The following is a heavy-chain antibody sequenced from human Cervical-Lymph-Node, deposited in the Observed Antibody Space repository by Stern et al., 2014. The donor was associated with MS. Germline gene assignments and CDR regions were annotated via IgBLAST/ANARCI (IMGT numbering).Heavy chain of an antibody. CDR1: GYTFTSYY. D-gene: IGHD6-19*01. CDR3: ARVAVAGTAYYYYGMDV. J-gene: IGHJ6*02. Sequence: VQLLQPGAEVKKPGASVKVSCKTSGYTFTSYYIHWVRQAPGQGLEWMGIINPSGGSTSYAQKFQDRVTMTRDTSTSTVYMELSSLRSDDTALYYCARVAVAGTAYYYYGMDVWGQGTTVTVSS. CDR2: INPSGGST. V-gene: IGHV1-46*01.